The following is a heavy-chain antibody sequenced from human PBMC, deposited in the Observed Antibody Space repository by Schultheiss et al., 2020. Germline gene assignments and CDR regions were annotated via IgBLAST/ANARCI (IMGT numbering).Heavy chain of an antibody. Sequence: SETLSLTCTVSGGSISSSSYYWGWIRQPPGKGLEWIGEINHSGSTNYNPSLKSRVTISVDTSKNQFSLKLSSVTAADTAVYYCARDQYYYDSSGYYSSPDAFDIWGQGTMVTVS. CDR1: GGSISSSSYY. D-gene: IGHD3-22*01. CDR3: ARDQYYYDSSGYYSSPDAFDI. CDR2: INHSGST. J-gene: IGHJ3*02. V-gene: IGHV4-39*02.